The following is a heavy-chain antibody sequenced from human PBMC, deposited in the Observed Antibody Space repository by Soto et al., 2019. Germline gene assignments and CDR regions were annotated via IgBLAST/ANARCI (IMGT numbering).Heavy chain of an antibody. CDR2: IIPIFGTA. Sequence: QVQLVQSGAEVKKPGSSVKVSCKAPGGNFSSYAISWVRQAPGQGLEWMGGIIPIFGTAKYAQKFQGRVTITADESTSTGYMELSSLRSEDTAVYYCARSQGGSSSLDIYYYYYYGMDVWGQWTTVTVSS. CDR1: GGNFSSYA. CDR3: ARSQGGSSSLDIYYYYYYGMDV. D-gene: IGHD2-15*01. J-gene: IGHJ6*02. V-gene: IGHV1-69*01.